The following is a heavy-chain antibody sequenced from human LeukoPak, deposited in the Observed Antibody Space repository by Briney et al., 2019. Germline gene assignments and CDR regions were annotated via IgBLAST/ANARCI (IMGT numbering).Heavy chain of an antibody. CDR1: GDSISTYY. D-gene: IGHD1-26*01. V-gene: IGHV4-4*07. CDR2: IHSSGST. Sequence: PSETLSLTCTVSGDSISTYYYSWIRQPAGKGLEWIGRIHSSGSTSYNPSPKSRVTISVDTSKNQFSLNLSSVTAADTAVYYCATAPARNMGGPPYYHYYYMDVWGKGTTVTVSS. J-gene: IGHJ6*03. CDR3: ATAPARNMGGPPYYHYYYMDV.